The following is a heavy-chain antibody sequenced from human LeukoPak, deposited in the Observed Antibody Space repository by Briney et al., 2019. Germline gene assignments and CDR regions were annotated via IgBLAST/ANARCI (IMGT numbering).Heavy chain of an antibody. CDR2: ISSGGTTI. CDR3: ARGPGYSSSWYPRYFDY. D-gene: IGHD6-13*01. V-gene: IGHV3-48*03. J-gene: IGHJ4*02. CDR1: GFTFSEFE. Sequence: PGGSLRLSCAASGFTFSEFEMNWVRQAPGKGLEWVSDISSGGTTIFYADSVKGRFTISRDNAKNSLYLQMNSLRDEDTAVYYCARGPGYSSSWYPRYFDYWGQGTQVTVSS.